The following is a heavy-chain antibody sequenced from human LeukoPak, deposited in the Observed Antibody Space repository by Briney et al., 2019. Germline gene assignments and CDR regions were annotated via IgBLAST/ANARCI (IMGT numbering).Heavy chain of an antibody. D-gene: IGHD2/OR15-2a*01. V-gene: IGHV3-74*01. Sequence: QPGESLRLSCAASGFGFSSHWMQWVRQAPGKGLVWVSRSNSDGSVRNYADSVEGRFIISRDNAKNTLYLQMNNLGVEDTAVYFCARDPSVNNAIGYNWFDHWGQGALVTVSS. CDR3: ARDPSVNNAIGYNWFDH. CDR2: SNSDGSVR. CDR1: GFGFSSHW. J-gene: IGHJ5*02.